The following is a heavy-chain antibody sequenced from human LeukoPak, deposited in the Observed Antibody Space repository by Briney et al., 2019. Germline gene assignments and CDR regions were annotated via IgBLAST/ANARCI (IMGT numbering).Heavy chain of an antibody. CDR2: INPISGAT. CDR3: ARSYSSSAPHFDS. J-gene: IGHJ4*02. CDR1: GYTFGAYY. D-gene: IGHD6-6*01. Sequence: ASVKVSCKASGYTFGAYYMYWVRQAPGQGLEWMGWINPISGATNYAQKFQGRVTMTRDTSISTAYVDLSTLTSDDAAVYYCARSYSSSAPHFDSWGQGTLVTVSS. V-gene: IGHV1-2*02.